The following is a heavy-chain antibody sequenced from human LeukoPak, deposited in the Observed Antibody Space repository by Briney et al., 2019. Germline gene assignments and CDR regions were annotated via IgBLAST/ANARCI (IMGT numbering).Heavy chain of an antibody. J-gene: IGHJ3*02. Sequence: GGSLRLSCAASGFTFSSYGMHWVRQAPGKGLEWVAFIRYDGSNKYYADSVKGRFTISRDNSKNTLYLQMNSLRAEDTAVYYCAKTQWLVKGVGAFDIWGQGTMVTVTS. CDR3: AKTQWLVKGVGAFDI. V-gene: IGHV3-30*02. CDR1: GFTFSSYG. CDR2: IRYDGSNK. D-gene: IGHD6-19*01.